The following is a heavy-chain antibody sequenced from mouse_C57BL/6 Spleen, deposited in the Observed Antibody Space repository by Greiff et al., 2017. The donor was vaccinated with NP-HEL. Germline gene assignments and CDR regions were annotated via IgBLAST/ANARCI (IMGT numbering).Heavy chain of an antibody. CDR3: ARRSNYEGYAMDY. CDR2: ISSGSSTI. Sequence: EVQVVESGGGLVKPGGSLKLSCAASGFTFSDYGMHWVRQAPEKGLEWVAYISSGSSTIYYADTVKGRFTISRDNAKNTLFLQMTSLRSEDTAMYYCARRSNYEGYAMDYWGQGTSVTVSS. D-gene: IGHD2-5*01. J-gene: IGHJ4*01. V-gene: IGHV5-17*01. CDR1: GFTFSDYG.